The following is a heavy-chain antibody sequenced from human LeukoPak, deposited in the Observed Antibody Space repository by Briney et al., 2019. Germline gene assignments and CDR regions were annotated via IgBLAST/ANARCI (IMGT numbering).Heavy chain of an antibody. J-gene: IGHJ4*02. V-gene: IGHV4-59*01. Sequence: SETLSLTCTVSGGSISSYHWSWIRQPPGKGLEWIGYIYYSGSTNYNPSLKSRVTISVDTSKNQFSLKLSSVTAADTAVYYCARLYDFWSGYHLDYWGQGTLVTVSS. CDR3: ARLYDFWSGYHLDY. CDR2: IYYSGST. D-gene: IGHD3-3*01. CDR1: GGSISSYH.